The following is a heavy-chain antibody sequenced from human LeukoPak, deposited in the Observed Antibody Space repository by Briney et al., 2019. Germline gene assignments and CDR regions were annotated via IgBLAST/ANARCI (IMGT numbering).Heavy chain of an antibody. V-gene: IGHV3-21*01. CDR2: ISSSSSYI. CDR3: ARDPSSWYYYGMDV. J-gene: IGHJ6*02. Sequence: PGGSLRLSCAASGFTFSSYSMNWVRQAPGKGLEWVSSISSSSSYIYYADSVKGRFTISRDNAKNSLYLQMNSLRAEDTAVYYCARDPSSWYYYGMDVWGQGTTVTVSS. CDR1: GFTFSSYS. D-gene: IGHD6-13*01.